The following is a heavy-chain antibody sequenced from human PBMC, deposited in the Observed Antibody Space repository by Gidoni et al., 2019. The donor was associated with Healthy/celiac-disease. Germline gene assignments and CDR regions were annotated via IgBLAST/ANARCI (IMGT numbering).Heavy chain of an antibody. Sequence: SGFTFSSYGMHWVRQAPGKGLEWVAVISYDGSNKYYADSVKGRFTISRDNSKNTLYLQMNSLRAEDTAVYYCAREVLWFGELGVAYWGQGTLVPVSS. J-gene: IGHJ4*02. CDR2: ISYDGSNK. CDR3: AREVLWFGELGVAY. CDR1: GFTFSSYG. V-gene: IGHV3-30*03. D-gene: IGHD3-10*01.